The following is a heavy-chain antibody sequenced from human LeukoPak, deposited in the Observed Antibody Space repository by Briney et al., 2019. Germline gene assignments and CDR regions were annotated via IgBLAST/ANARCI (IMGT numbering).Heavy chain of an antibody. J-gene: IGHJ4*02. V-gene: IGHV3-23*01. CDR1: GFTFSSYA. CDR2: ISGSGGST. Sequence: GGSLRLSCAASGFTFSSYAMSWVRQAPGKGLEWVSAISGSGGSTYYADSVKGRFTISRDNAKNSLYLQMNSLRAEDTAVYYCASTNEITMVRGVIMIFDYWGQGTLATVSS. CDR3: ASTNEITMVRGVIMIFDY. D-gene: IGHD3-10*01.